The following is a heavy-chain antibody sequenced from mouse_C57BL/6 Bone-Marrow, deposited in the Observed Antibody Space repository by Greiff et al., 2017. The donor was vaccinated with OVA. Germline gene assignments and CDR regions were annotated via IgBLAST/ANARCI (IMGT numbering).Heavy chain of an antibody. CDR3: ARHYYGSIFAY. J-gene: IGHJ3*01. D-gene: IGHD1-1*01. CDR2: ISSGGSYT. V-gene: IGHV5-6*01. CDR1: GFTFSSYG. Sequence: EVKLVESGGDLVKPGGSLILSCAASGFTFSSYGMSWVRQTPDKRLEWVATISSGGSYTYYPDSVKGRFTISRDNAKNTLYLQMSSLKSEDTAMYYCARHYYGSIFAYWGKGTLVTVSA.